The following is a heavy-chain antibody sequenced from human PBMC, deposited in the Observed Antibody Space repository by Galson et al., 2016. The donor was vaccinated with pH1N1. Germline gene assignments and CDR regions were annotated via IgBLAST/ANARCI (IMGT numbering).Heavy chain of an antibody. CDR2: ISYSGST. V-gene: IGHV4-59*01. CDR1: GGSISSYD. J-gene: IGHJ4*02. Sequence: ETLSLTCTVSGGSISSYDWSWIRQPPGKGLEWIGYISYSGSTNYNPSLKSRVTISVDTSKNQFSLKLSSVTAADTAVYYCARGIRGSYPDRTYYFDSWGQGTLVTVSS. CDR3: ARGIRGSYPDRTYYFDS. D-gene: IGHD1-26*01.